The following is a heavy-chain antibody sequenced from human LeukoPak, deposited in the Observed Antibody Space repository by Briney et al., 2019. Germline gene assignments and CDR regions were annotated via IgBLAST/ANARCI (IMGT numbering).Heavy chain of an antibody. CDR1: GYTFTNYG. Sequence: ASVRGSCKASGYTFTNYGLTWVRQAPGQGLEWMGWISGYNGNTDYAQKFQGRVTLTTDTSTSTAYMELRSLRSDDTAVYYCARGDSGGYSCLDYWGQGTLVTVSS. D-gene: IGHD3-22*01. J-gene: IGHJ4*02. CDR3: ARGDSGGYSCLDY. CDR2: ISGYNGNT. V-gene: IGHV1-18*01.